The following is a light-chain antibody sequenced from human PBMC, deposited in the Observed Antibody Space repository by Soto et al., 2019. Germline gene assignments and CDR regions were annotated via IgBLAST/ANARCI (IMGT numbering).Light chain of an antibody. Sequence: HSALTQPASVSGSPGQSITISCTGTSSDVGSYDLVSWYQQPPGKAPKLMIYEDTKRPSGISTRFSGSKSGNAASLTISGLQAEDEADYYCCSYAGSGTFVFGTGTKVNVL. J-gene: IGLJ1*01. CDR2: EDT. V-gene: IGLV2-23*01. CDR1: SSDVGSYDL. CDR3: CSYAGSGTFV.